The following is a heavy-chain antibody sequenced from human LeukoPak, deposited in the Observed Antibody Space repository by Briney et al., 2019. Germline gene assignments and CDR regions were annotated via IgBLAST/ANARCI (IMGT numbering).Heavy chain of an antibody. J-gene: IGHJ5*02. V-gene: IGHV1-18*01. D-gene: IGHD6-13*01. Sequence: ASVKVSCKASGYTFTSYGISWVRQAPGQGLEWMGWISAYNGSTNYAQKLQGRVTMTTDTSTSTAYMELRSLRSDDTAVYYCARYDAAPGYNWFDPWGQGTLVTVSS. CDR3: ARYDAAPGYNWFDP. CDR2: ISAYNGST. CDR1: GYTFTSYG.